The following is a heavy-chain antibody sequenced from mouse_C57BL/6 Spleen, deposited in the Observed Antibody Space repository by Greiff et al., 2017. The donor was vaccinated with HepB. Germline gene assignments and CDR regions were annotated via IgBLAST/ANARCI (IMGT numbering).Heavy chain of an antibody. CDR1: GYTFTDYY. J-gene: IGHJ1*03. Sequence: VKLMESGPELVKPGASVKISCKASGYTFTDYYINWVKQRPGQGLEWIGWIFPGSGSTYYNEKFKGKATLTVDKSSSTAYMLLSSLTSEDSAVYFCARSAEYYGSRGYFDVWGTGTTVTVSS. D-gene: IGHD1-1*01. CDR3: ARSAEYYGSRGYFDV. V-gene: IGHV1-75*01. CDR2: IFPGSGST.